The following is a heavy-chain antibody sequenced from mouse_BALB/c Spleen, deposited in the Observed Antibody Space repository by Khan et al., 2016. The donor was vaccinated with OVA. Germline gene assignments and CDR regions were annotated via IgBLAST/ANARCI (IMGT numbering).Heavy chain of an antibody. J-gene: IGHJ1*01. CDR1: GYTFTNYG. CDR3: ARMKPYWYFDL. V-gene: IGHV9-3-1*01. CDR2: INTYTGEP. Sequence: QIQLVQSGPELKKPGETVKISCKASGYTFTNYGMNWVKQAPGKGLKWMGWINTYTGEPTYADDFKGRFAFSLETSASTAYLQINNLKNEDTAKXYVARMKPYWYFDLWGAGTTVTVSS.